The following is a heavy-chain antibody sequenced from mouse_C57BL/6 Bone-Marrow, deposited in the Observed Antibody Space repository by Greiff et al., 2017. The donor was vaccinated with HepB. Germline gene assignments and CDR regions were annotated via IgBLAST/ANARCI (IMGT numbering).Heavy chain of an antibody. V-gene: IGHV1-50*01. J-gene: IGHJ3*01. CDR3: ARLATLFAY. CDR2: IDPSDSYT. D-gene: IGHD1-2*01. CDR1: GYTFTSYW. Sequence: QVQLQQPGAELVKPGASVKLSCKASGYTFTSYWMQWVKQRPGQGLEWIGEIDPSDSYTNYNQKFKGKATLTVDTSSSTAYMQLSSLTSEDSAVYYCARLATLFAYWGQGTLGTVSA.